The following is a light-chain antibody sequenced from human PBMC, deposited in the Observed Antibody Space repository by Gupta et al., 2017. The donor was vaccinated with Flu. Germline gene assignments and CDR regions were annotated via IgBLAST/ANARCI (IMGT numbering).Light chain of an antibody. Sequence: GDRVTITCRASQSIRNWLAWYQQKPGKAPNLLIYKASSLESGVPSRFSGSGSGTEFTLTISSLQPEDFATYYCQQYDTYSGTFGQGTKLEIK. V-gene: IGKV1-5*03. CDR1: QSIRNW. J-gene: IGKJ2*01. CDR3: QQYDTYSGT. CDR2: KAS.